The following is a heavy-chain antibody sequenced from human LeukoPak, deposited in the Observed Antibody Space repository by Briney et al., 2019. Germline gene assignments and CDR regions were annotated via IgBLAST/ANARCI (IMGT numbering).Heavy chain of an antibody. J-gene: IGHJ6*03. CDR3: AKDMNPSDYYYMDV. Sequence: GGSLRLSCAASGFTFDDYAMHWVRQAPGKGLEWVSGISWNSGSIGYADSVKGRFTISRDNAKNSLYLQMNSLRAEDTALYYCAKDMNPSDYYYMDVWGKGTTVTISS. D-gene: IGHD1-14*01. V-gene: IGHV3-9*01. CDR1: GFTFDDYA. CDR2: ISWNSGSI.